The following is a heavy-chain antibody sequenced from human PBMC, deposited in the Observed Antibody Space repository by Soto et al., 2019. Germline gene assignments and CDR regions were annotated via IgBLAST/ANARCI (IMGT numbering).Heavy chain of an antibody. V-gene: IGHV3-30*18. CDR1: GFTFSSYG. D-gene: IGHD6-19*01. CDR3: AKPIAVAGPFDY. J-gene: IGHJ4*02. Sequence: PGGSLRLSCAASGFTFSSYGMHWVRQAPGKGLEWVAVISYDGSNKYYADSVKGRFTISSDNSKNTLYLQMNSLRAEDTAVYYCAKPIAVAGPFDYWGQGTLVTVSS. CDR2: ISYDGSNK.